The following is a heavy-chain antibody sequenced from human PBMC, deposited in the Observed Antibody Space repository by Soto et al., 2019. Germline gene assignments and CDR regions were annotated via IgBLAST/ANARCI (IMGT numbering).Heavy chain of an antibody. V-gene: IGHV1-18*01. CDR2: ISAYNGNT. D-gene: IGHD6-6*01. Sequence: QVQLVQSGAEVKKPGASVKVSCKASGYTFTTYGISWVRQAPGQGLEWMGWISAYNGNTNYAQKLQGRVTMTTDTSTSTAYMELRSLRPDDTAVYYCARTPYSSSLGYYYYYYGVDVWGQGTTVTVSS. CDR1: GYTFTTYG. J-gene: IGHJ6*02. CDR3: ARTPYSSSLGYYYYYYGVDV.